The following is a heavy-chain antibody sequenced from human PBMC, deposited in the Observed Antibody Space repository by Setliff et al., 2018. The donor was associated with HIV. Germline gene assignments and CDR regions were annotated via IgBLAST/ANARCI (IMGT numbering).Heavy chain of an antibody. CDR3: ASWRVPRDAFDI. CDR1: GFTFSGSW. CDR2: INSDGRST. V-gene: IGHV3-74*01. J-gene: IGHJ3*02. D-gene: IGHD3-3*01. Sequence: GESLQISCAASGFTFSGSWMHWVRQAPGEGLVWISRINSDGRSTIYADSVKGRFTISRDNAKNTLYLQLNSLRVEDTAVYFCASWRVPRDAFDIWGLGTRVTVSS.